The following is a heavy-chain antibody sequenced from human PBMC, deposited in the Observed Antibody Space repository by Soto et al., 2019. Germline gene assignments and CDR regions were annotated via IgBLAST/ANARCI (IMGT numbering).Heavy chain of an antibody. CDR3: TKEVTGWRHYGMDV. CDR2: ISWNSGTR. J-gene: IGHJ6*02. CDR1: GFTFDDSA. V-gene: IGHV3-9*01. D-gene: IGHD2-21*02. Sequence: GGSLRLSCVASGFTFDDSAMHWVRQAPGKGLEWVSVISWNSGTRGYADSVKGRFTISRDNAKNSLYLQMNSLRVEDTALYYCTKEVTGWRHYGMDVWGQGTTVTVSS.